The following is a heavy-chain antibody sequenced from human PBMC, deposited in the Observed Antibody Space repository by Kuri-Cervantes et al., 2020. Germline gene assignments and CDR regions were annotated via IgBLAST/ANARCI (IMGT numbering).Heavy chain of an antibody. J-gene: IGHJ4*02. D-gene: IGHD5-12*01. CDR1: GFTFSDYY. CDR3: TTEGYGGY. V-gene: IGHV3-15*01. CDR2: IKSKTDGGTT. Sequence: LSLTCAASGFTFSDYYMSWIRQAPGKGLEWVGRIKSKTDGGTTDYAAPVKGRFTISRDDSKNTLYLQMNSLKTEDTAVYYCTTEGYGGYWGQGTLVTVSS.